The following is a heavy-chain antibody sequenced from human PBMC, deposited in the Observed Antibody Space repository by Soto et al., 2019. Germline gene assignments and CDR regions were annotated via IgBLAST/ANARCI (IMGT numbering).Heavy chain of an antibody. CDR1: GFTFSNYW. J-gene: IGHJ6*03. CDR3: ARGDCVGGSCYSLAGSFYYYMDV. D-gene: IGHD2-15*01. CDR2: INSDGSVA. V-gene: IGHV3-74*01. Sequence: EVKLVESGGGLVQPGGSLRLSCAASGFTFSNYWMYWVRQAPGQGLVWVSGINSDGSVARYADSVKGRLTISRDNVKNTLYLQMNSLRVEDTAVYYCARGDCVGGSCYSLAGSFYYYMDVWGKGTTVTVFS.